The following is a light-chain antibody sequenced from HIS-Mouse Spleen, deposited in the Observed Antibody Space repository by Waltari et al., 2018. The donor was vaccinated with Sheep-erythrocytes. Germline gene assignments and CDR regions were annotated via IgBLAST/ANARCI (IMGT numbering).Light chain of an antibody. Sequence: QSALTQPPSASGSPGQSATISCPGTSSDVGGYNYVSWYQQHPGKAPNLMIYEVSKRPSGVPDRFSGSKSGNTASLTVSGLQAEDEADYYCSSYAGSNNWVFGGGTKLTVL. CDR3: SSYAGSNNWV. V-gene: IGLV2-8*01. J-gene: IGLJ3*02. CDR1: SSDVGGYNY. CDR2: EVS.